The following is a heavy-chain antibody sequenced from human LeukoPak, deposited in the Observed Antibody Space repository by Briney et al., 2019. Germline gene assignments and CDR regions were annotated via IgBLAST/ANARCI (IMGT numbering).Heavy chain of an antibody. Sequence: SETLSLTCTVSVGSISSYYWSWIRQPAGKGLEWIARIYTSGSTNYNPSLKSRVTMSVDTSKSHFSLKLSSVTAADTAVYYGARVLKGSPGRSKYGMDVWGKGTTVTVSS. CDR3: ARVLKGSPGRSKYGMDV. J-gene: IGHJ6*04. CDR1: VGSISSYY. D-gene: IGHD3-10*01. V-gene: IGHV4-4*07. CDR2: IYTSGST.